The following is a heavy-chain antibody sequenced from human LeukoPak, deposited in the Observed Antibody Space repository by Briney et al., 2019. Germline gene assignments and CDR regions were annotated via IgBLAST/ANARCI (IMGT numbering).Heavy chain of an antibody. CDR1: GGSISSYY. CDR3: ARESWDYGAFDP. Sequence: SETLSLTCTVSGGSISSYYWSWIRQPPGKGLEWIGYIYYSGSTNYNPSLKSRVTISVDTSKNQFSLKLSSVTAADTAVYYCARESWDYGAFDPWGQGTLVTVSS. CDR2: IYYSGST. V-gene: IGHV4-59*12. D-gene: IGHD4-17*01. J-gene: IGHJ5*02.